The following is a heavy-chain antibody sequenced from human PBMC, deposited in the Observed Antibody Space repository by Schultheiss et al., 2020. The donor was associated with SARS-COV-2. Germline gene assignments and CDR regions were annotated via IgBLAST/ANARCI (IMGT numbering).Heavy chain of an antibody. Sequence: GGSLRLSCAASGFTFSSYAMSWVRQAPGKGLEWVSGISWNSGSIGYADSVKGRFTISRDNAKNSLYLQMNSLRAEDTALYYCAKAHYYDSSGYPDYWGQGTLVTVSS. CDR1: GFTFSSYA. CDR2: ISWNSGSI. J-gene: IGHJ4*02. CDR3: AKAHYYDSSGYPDY. V-gene: IGHV3-9*01. D-gene: IGHD3-22*01.